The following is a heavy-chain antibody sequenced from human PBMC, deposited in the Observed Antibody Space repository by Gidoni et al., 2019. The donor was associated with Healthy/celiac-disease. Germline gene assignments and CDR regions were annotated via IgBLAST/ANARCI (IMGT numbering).Heavy chain of an antibody. CDR3: ARDGGSGWEY. J-gene: IGHJ4*02. D-gene: IGHD6-19*01. V-gene: IGHV4-61*01. CDR1: GGSVSSGSYY. CDR2: IYYSGST. Sequence: VPLHESGPGLVQPSETLSLTCTVSGGSVSSGSYYWSWIRQPPGKGLEWIGYIYYSGSTNDNPSLKSRVTISVDTSKNQFSLKLSAVTAADTAVYYWARDGGSGWEYWGQGTLVTVSS.